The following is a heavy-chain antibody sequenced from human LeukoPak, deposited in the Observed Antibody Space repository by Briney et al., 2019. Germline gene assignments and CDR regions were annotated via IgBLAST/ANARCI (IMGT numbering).Heavy chain of an antibody. CDR3: ARLSASYYYDSSGYYYPYYYYMDV. J-gene: IGHJ6*03. D-gene: IGHD3-22*01. CDR1: GGSISSGSYY. V-gene: IGHV4-61*02. Sequence: PSETLSLTCTVSGGSISSGSYYWSWIRQPAGKGLEWIGRIYTSGSTNYNPSLKSRVTISVDTSKNQFSLKLSSVTAADTAVYYCARLSASYYYDSSGYYYPYYYYMDVWGKGTTVTVSS. CDR2: IYTSGST.